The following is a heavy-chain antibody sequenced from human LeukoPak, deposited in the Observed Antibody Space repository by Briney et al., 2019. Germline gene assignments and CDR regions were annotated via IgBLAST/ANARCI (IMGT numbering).Heavy chain of an antibody. CDR1: GFTFSSYG. CDR3: ARDPGFGDTLDY. CDR2: IWYDGSNK. Sequence: GRSLRVSCAASGFTFSSYGMHWVRQAPGKGLEWVAVIWYDGSNKYYADSVKGRFTISRDNSKNTLYLQMNSLRAEDTAVYYCARDPGFGDTLDYWGQGTLVTVSS. J-gene: IGHJ4*02. V-gene: IGHV3-33*01. D-gene: IGHD3-10*01.